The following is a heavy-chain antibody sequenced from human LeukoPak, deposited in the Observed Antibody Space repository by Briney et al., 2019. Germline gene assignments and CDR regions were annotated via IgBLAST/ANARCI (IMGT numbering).Heavy chain of an antibody. V-gene: IGHV3-23*01. Sequence: GGSLRPSCTASGFTFSNYAMSWVRQAPGKGLEWVSTISGSDGSTYYADSVKGRFTISRDNSKNTLYLQMNSLRVEDTAIYYCAKGRGYCTGGSCYSDYWGQGTLVTVSS. CDR3: AKGRGYCTGGSCYSDY. CDR2: ISGSDGST. D-gene: IGHD2-15*01. CDR1: GFTFSNYA. J-gene: IGHJ4*02.